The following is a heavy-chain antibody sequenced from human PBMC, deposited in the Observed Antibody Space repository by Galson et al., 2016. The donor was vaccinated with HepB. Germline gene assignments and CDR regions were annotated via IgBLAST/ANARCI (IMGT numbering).Heavy chain of an antibody. CDR1: GFTFSNYA. Sequence: SLRLSCAASGFTFSNYAMSWVRQAPGKGLQWVSGFSGSSSSTSYADSVKGRFTISRDNSKDTLYLQMNSLGAEDTAVYYCAKGDPYYYYGMDVWGQGTPVTVSS. CDR2: FSGSSSST. J-gene: IGHJ6*02. V-gene: IGHV3-23*01. CDR3: AKGDPYYYYGMDV.